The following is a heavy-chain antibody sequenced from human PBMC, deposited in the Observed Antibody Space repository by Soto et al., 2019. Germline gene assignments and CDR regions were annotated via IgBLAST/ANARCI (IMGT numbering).Heavy chain of an antibody. CDR2: MYYCGST. Sequence: QVQVQESGPGLVRPSETLSLTCTVSSGSFSNYYWNWIRQPPGKGLEWIGHMYYCGSTNSNPSLKSRVTISVDTSKNQFSLKLNSVTAADTAVYYCARAVPGTGAFDMWGQGTRVTVSS. D-gene: IGHD6-13*01. CDR1: SGSFSNYY. CDR3: ARAVPGTGAFDM. J-gene: IGHJ3*02. V-gene: IGHV4-59*01.